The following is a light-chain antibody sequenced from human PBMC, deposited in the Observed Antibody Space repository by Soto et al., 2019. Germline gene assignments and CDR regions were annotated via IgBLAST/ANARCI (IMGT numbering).Light chain of an antibody. J-gene: IGKJ1*01. Sequence: EKVMTQSPATLSMSPGERATLSCRASQSVSSVLAWYQQQPGQAPRLLIYGASTRATGIPGRFSGSGSGTEFTLTISSLQSEDFAVYYCQQYSNWPSWTFGQGTKVDIK. CDR3: QQYSNWPSWT. V-gene: IGKV3-15*01. CDR1: QSVSSV. CDR2: GAS.